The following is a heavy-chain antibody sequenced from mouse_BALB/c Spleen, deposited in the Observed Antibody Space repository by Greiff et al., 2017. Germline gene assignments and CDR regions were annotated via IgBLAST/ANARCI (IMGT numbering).Heavy chain of an antibody. J-gene: IGHJ2*01. CDR3: NAWGGNYFPFDY. CDR2: IDPENGDT. CDR1: GFNIKDYY. D-gene: IGHD2-1*01. V-gene: IGHV14-4*02. Sequence: VQLQQSGAELVRSGASVKLSCTASGFNIKDYYMHWVKLRPEQGLEWIGWIDPENGDTEYAPKFQGKATMTADTSSNTAYLQLSSLTSEDTAVYYCNAWGGNYFPFDYWGQGTTLTVSS.